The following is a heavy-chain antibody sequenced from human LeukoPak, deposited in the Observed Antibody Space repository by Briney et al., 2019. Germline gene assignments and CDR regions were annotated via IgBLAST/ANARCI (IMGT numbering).Heavy chain of an antibody. J-gene: IGHJ5*02. CDR3: ARDDFDTAMVYNFFDP. Sequence: GASVKVSCKASGYTFSGHYIHWVRQAPGQGLEWMGVTHPTGGSTNYAQKFQGRVTMTRDTSTSTVYMELRGLTSEDTAVYYCARDDFDTAMVYNFFDPWGPGTLVTVSS. V-gene: IGHV1-46*01. CDR1: GYTFSGHY. D-gene: IGHD5-18*01. CDR2: THPTGGST.